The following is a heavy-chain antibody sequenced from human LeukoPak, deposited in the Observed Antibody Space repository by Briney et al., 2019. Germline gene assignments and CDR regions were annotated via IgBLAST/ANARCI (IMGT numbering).Heavy chain of an antibody. D-gene: IGHD2-15*01. J-gene: IGHJ4*02. CDR2: IYYSGTT. CDR1: GGSISSSTYY. CDR3: ARSGGSGYYFDY. Sequence: SETLSLTCTVSGGSISSSTYYWGWIRQLPGKGLEWIGYIYYSGTTYYNPSLNRRLTISVDRSNNQFSLKLSSVTAADTAVYYCARSGGSGYYFDYWGQGTLVTVSS. V-gene: IGHV4-31*03.